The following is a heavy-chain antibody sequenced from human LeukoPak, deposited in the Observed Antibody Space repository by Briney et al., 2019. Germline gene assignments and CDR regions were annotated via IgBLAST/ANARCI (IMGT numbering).Heavy chain of an antibody. CDR1: GFTFSSYS. CDR2: ISSSSSNYI. V-gene: IGHV3-21*01. D-gene: IGHD3-22*01. J-gene: IGHJ4*02. Sequence: GGSLRLSCAASGFTFSSYSMNWVRQAPGKGLEWVSSISSSSSNYIYYADSVKGRFLISRDNAKNSLYLQMNSLRAEDTAVYYCARDTSYYYDSSGYYDWGQGTLVTVSS. CDR3: ARDTSYYYDSSGYYD.